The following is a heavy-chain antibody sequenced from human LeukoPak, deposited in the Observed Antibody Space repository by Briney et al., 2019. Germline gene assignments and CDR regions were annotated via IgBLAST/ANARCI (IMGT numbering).Heavy chain of an antibody. CDR2: ISSSSSTI. J-gene: IGHJ5*02. CDR3: ARDQSSVAGTTYNWFDP. CDR1: GFTFSSYS. Sequence: SGGSLRLSCAASGFTFSSYSMNWVRQAPGKGLEWVSYISSSSSTIYYADSVKGRFTISRDNAKNSLYLQMNSLRAEDTAVYYCARDQSSVAGTTYNWFDPWGQGTLVTVSS. V-gene: IGHV3-48*01. D-gene: IGHD6-19*01.